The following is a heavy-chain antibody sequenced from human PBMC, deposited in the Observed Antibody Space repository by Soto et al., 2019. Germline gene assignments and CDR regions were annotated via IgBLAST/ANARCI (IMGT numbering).Heavy chain of an antibody. CDR2: IYYSGST. CDR1: GGSISSSSYY. V-gene: IGHV4-39*01. Sequence: SETLSLTCTVSGGSISSSSYYWGWIRQPPGKGLEWIGSIYYSGSTYYNPSLKSRVTISVDTSKNQFSLKLSSVTAADTAVYYCARLNLREQLAHRYYYGMDVWGQGTTVTVSS. J-gene: IGHJ6*02. D-gene: IGHD6-6*01. CDR3: ARLNLREQLAHRYYYGMDV.